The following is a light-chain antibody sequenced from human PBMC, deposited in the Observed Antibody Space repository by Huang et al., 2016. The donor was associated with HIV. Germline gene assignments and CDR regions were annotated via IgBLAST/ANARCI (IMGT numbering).Light chain of an antibody. Sequence: EILMTQSPATLSVFPGERATLSCRASQSVNSNLAWYQQKPGQAPRLLIYGASTRATDVPARFSGSGSGTEFTLTITSLQSEDFAVYYCQHYHNWPPWTFGQGTKVEIK. CDR1: QSVNSN. CDR2: GAS. CDR3: QHYHNWPPWT. V-gene: IGKV3-15*01. J-gene: IGKJ1*01.